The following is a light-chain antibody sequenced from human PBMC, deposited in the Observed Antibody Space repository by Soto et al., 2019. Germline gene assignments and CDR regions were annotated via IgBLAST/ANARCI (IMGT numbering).Light chain of an antibody. CDR3: QQYGNAPFT. J-gene: IGKJ3*01. Sequence: EIVLTQSPGTLSFSPGERATLTCRASQSVSSSYLAWFQQKPGQAPRLIIYGASSRATGIPDRFSGSGSGTDCTLTISRLEPEDVAVYYCQQYGNAPFTFGPGTKVDIK. CDR2: GAS. CDR1: QSVSSSY. V-gene: IGKV3-20*01.